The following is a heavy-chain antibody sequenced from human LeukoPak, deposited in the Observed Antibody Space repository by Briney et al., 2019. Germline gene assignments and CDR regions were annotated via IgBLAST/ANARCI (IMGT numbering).Heavy chain of an antibody. J-gene: IGHJ4*02. Sequence: GGSLRLSCVASGFTFSNYALTWVRQVSGKGLEWVSGISGSGGGTYYAASVKGRFTISRDNSKDTLFLQMNSLRADDTALYYCARWSGDYKFDYWGQGTLVTVSS. CDR3: ARWSGDYKFDY. CDR1: GFTFSNYA. V-gene: IGHV3-23*01. D-gene: IGHD3-3*01. CDR2: ISGSGGGT.